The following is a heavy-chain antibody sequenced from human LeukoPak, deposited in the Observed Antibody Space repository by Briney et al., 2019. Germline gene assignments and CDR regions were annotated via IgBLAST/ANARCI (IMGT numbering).Heavy chain of an antibody. V-gene: IGHV4-61*02. J-gene: IGHJ4*02. CDR3: ARRVEYSSSPWTT. D-gene: IGHD6-6*01. Sequence: SETLSLTCTVSGGSISSGSYYWSWIRQPAGKGLEWIGRIYTSGSTNYNPSLKSRVTISVDTSKNQFSLKLSSVTAADTAVYYCARRVEYSSSPWTTWGQGTLVTVSS. CDR2: IYTSGST. CDR1: GGSISSGSYY.